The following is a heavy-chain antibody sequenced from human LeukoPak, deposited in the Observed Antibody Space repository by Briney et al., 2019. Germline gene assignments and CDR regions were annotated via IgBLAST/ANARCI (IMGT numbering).Heavy chain of an antibody. V-gene: IGHV4-39*07. Sequence: SETLSLTCTVSGGSISSGGYYWSWIRQPPGKGLEWIGEINHSGSTNYNPSLKSRVTISVDTSKNQFSLKLSSVTAADAAVYYCARGGSGEQQLVSPHYYYYGMDVWGQGTTVTVSS. J-gene: IGHJ6*02. D-gene: IGHD6-13*01. CDR1: GGSISSGGYY. CDR2: INHSGST. CDR3: ARGGSGEQQLVSPHYYYYGMDV.